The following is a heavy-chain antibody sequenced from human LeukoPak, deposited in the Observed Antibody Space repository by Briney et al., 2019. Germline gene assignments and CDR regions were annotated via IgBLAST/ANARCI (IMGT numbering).Heavy chain of an antibody. D-gene: IGHD2-2*02. CDR2: IYTSGST. J-gene: IGHJ2*01. Sequence: SETLSLTFTVSGGSISSGSYYWSWIRQPAGKGLEWIGRIYTSGSTNYNPSLKSRVTISVDTSKNQFSLKLSSVTAADTAVYYCARGIVVVPAAIRPHWYFDLWGRGTLVTVSS. CDR3: ARGIVVVPAAIRPHWYFDL. CDR1: GGSISSGSYY. V-gene: IGHV4-61*02.